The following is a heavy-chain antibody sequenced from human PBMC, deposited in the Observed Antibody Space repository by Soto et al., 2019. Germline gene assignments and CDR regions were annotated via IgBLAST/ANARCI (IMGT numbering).Heavy chain of an antibody. Sequence: QVQLVESGGGVVQPGTSLRLSCVVSGFTLSNTGVHWVRQAPGKGLEWVAVISHDGFYQYYLDSVKGRFTMSRDNSKNTVYLQMHSLRPEDTSVYYSAKDWGSCGWYNWFDSWGQGTLVTVSS. D-gene: IGHD6-19*01. J-gene: IGHJ5*01. CDR2: ISHDGFYQ. V-gene: IGHV3-30*18. CDR1: GFTLSNTG. CDR3: AKDWGSCGWYNWFDS.